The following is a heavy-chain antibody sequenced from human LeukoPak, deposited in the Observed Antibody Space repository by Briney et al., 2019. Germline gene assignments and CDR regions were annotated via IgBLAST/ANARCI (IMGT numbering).Heavy chain of an antibody. V-gene: IGHV1-18*01. CDR2: ISPYNSNT. J-gene: IGHJ4*02. CDR1: GYTFSNYG. D-gene: IGHD6-13*01. CDR3: ARGGRAGVVWGYSDY. Sequence: GASVKVSCKASGYTFSNYGISWVRQAPGQGLEWMGWISPYNSNTNYAQKLQGRVTMTTDTSTNTAYMDLRSLRSDDTAVYYCARGGRAGVVWGYSDYWGQGTLVTVSS.